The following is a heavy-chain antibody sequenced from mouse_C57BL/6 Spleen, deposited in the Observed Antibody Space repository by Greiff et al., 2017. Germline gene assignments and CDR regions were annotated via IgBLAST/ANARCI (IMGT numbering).Heavy chain of an antibody. J-gene: IGHJ2*01. V-gene: IGHV5-16*01. CDR2: INYDGSST. CDR1: GFTFSDYY. Sequence: EVQLVESEGGLVQPGSSMKLSCTASGFTFSDYYMAWVRQVPEKGLEWVANINYDGSSTYYLDSLKSRFIISRDNAKNILYLQMSSLKSEDTATYYCARNFEGYFDYWGQGTTLTVSS. CDR3: ARNFEGYFDY.